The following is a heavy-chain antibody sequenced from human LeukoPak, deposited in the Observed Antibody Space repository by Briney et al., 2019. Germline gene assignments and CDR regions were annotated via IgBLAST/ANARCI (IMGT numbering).Heavy chain of an antibody. CDR3: ARQGANWFDP. Sequence: PSETLSLTCTVSGGTISSSSYYWGWIRQSPGKGLEWIGSIYYSGSTYYNPSLKSRVTMSVDTSKNQFPLKLSSVTAADTAMYYCARQGANWFDPWGQGTLVTVSS. CDR1: GGTISSSSYY. CDR2: IYYSGST. J-gene: IGHJ5*02. V-gene: IGHV4-39*01. D-gene: IGHD3-16*01.